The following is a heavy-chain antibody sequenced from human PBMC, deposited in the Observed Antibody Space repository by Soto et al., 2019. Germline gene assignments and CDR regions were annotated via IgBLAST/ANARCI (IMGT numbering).Heavy chain of an antibody. CDR3: ARDRRENDLPHDAFDI. D-gene: IGHD1-1*01. V-gene: IGHV1-69*13. Sequence: GASVKVSCKASGGTFSSYAISWVRQAPGQGLEWMGGIIPIFGTANYAQKFQGRVTITADESTSTAYMELSSLRSEDTAVYYCARDRRENDLPHDAFDIWGQGTRVTVSS. CDR1: GGTFSSYA. J-gene: IGHJ3*02. CDR2: IIPIFGTA.